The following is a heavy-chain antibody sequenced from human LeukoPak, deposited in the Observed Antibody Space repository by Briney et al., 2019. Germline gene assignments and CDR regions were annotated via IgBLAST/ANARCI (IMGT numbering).Heavy chain of an antibody. CDR3: ARELGRNAFDI. D-gene: IGHD7-27*01. J-gene: IGHJ3*02. V-gene: IGHV1-2*02. CDR1: GYTFTDNH. Sequence: ASVKVSCKASGYTFTDNHMYWIRQAPGQGPECVGWINPNSGGTNYAQKFQGRITMTRDTSISTAYMELSRLTSDDTAIYFCARELGRNAFDIWGQGTMVTVSP. CDR2: INPNSGGT.